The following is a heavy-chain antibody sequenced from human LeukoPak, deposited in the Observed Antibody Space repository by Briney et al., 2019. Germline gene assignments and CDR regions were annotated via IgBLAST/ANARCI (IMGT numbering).Heavy chain of an antibody. D-gene: IGHD4-17*01. V-gene: IGHV4-59*01. J-gene: IGHJ4*02. CDR1: GGSISSFY. CDR2: IYYSGST. CDR3: ARVVDYGDYYFDY. Sequence: SETLSLTCTVSGGSISSFYWSWIRQPPGKGMEWIGYIYYSGSTNYNPSLKSRVTISVDTSKNQLSLKLSSVTAADTAVYYCARVVDYGDYYFDYWGQGTLVTVSS.